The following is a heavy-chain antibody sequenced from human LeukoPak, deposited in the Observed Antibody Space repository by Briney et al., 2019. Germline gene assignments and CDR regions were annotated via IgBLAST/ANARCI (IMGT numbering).Heavy chain of an antibody. J-gene: IGHJ4*02. CDR2: IYSGGST. CDR3: ARGITFGGVIVNYFDY. V-gene: IGHV3-66*01. CDR1: GFTVSSNY. Sequence: QTGGSLRLSCAASGFTVSSNYMSWVRQAPGKGLEWVSVIYSGGSTYYADSVKGRFTISRDNSKNTLYLQMNSLRAEDTAVYYCARGITFGGVIVNYFDYWGQGTLVTVSS. D-gene: IGHD3-16*02.